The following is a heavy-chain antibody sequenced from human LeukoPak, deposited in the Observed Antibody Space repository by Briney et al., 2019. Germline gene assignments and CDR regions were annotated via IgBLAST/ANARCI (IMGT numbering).Heavy chain of an antibody. Sequence: GGSLRLSCAASGFTFNSYTMNWVRQAPGKGLEWVSSISSSSSYIYYADSVKGRFTISRDNAKNSLYLQMNSLRAEDTAVYYCAELGITMIGGVWGKGTTVTISS. CDR2: ISSSSSYI. CDR1: GFTFNSYT. CDR3: AELGITMIGGV. J-gene: IGHJ6*04. D-gene: IGHD3-10*02. V-gene: IGHV3-21*01.